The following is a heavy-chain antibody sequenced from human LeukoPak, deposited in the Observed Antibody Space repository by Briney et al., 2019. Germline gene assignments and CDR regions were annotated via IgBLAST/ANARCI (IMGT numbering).Heavy chain of an antibody. D-gene: IGHD3-22*01. CDR3: ARDPDYYDSSGYSR. Sequence: GSLRLSCAASGFTVSSNYMSWVRQAPGKGLEWVSVIYSGGSTYYADSVKGRFTISRDNSKNTLYLQMNSLRAEDTAVYYCARDPDYYDSSGYSRWGQGTLVTVSS. J-gene: IGHJ4*02. CDR1: GFTVSSNY. V-gene: IGHV3-53*01. CDR2: IYSGGST.